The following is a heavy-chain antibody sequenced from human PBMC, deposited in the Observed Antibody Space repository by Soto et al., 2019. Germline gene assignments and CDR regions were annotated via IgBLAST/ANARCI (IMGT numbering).Heavy chain of an antibody. CDR2: FYYSGST. Sequence: SETLSLTCTVSGGSVSGGSYFWSWVRQPPGKGLEWIGYFYYSGSTKYNPSLKSRVTILEDTSKNQFSLKLNSVTAADTAVYYCAREGRMGTFDYWGQGALVPVSS. CDR3: AREGRMGTFDY. CDR1: GGSVSGGSYF. J-gene: IGHJ4*02. D-gene: IGHD1-1*01. V-gene: IGHV4-61*01.